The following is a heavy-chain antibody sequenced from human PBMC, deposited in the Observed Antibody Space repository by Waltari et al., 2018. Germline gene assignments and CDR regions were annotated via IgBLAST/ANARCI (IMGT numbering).Heavy chain of an antibody. J-gene: IGHJ3*02. Sequence: QVQLVQSGAEVKKPGSSVKVSCKASGGTFSSYAISWVRQAPGQGLEWMGRIIPIFGTANYAQKFQGRVTITADKSTSTAYMELSSLRSEDTAVYYCARAAAYCSGGSCYETKAFDIWGQGTMVTVSS. CDR2: IIPIFGTA. V-gene: IGHV1-69*08. CDR1: GGTFSSYA. D-gene: IGHD2-15*01. CDR3: ARAAAYCSGGSCYETKAFDI.